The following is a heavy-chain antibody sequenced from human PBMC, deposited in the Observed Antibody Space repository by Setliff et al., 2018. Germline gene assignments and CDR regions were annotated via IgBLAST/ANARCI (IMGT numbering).Heavy chain of an antibody. V-gene: IGHV4-59*08. Sequence: SETLSLTCTVSGGSISSYYWSWIRQPPGKGLEWIGHIYYSGSTNYNPSLKSRVTMSVDTSKNQFSLKLSSVTAADTAVYYCARRVRDSSGYYDYWGQGTLVTVSS. D-gene: IGHD3-22*01. CDR1: GGSISSYY. CDR2: IYYSGST. CDR3: ARRVRDSSGYYDY. J-gene: IGHJ4*02.